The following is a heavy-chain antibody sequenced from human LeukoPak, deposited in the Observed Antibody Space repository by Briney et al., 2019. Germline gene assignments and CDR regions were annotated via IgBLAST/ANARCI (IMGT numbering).Heavy chain of an antibody. D-gene: IGHD3-22*01. CDR1: GFTFSSYG. J-gene: IGHJ4*02. V-gene: IGHV3-21*01. Sequence: PGGSLRLSCAASGFTFSSYGMHWVRQAPGKGLEWVSSISSSSSYIYYADSVKGRFTISRDNAKNSLYLQMNSLRAEDTAVYYCARDLKDSSGYSDFDYWGQGTLVTVSS. CDR2: ISSSSSYI. CDR3: ARDLKDSSGYSDFDY.